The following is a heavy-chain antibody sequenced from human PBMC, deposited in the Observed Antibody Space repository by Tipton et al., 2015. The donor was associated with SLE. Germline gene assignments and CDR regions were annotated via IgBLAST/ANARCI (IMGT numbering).Heavy chain of an antibody. CDR2: IYYSGTT. Sequence: TLSLTCAVSGDSISRGGYSWNWVCQFPEKGLEWIGYIYYSGTTFYNPSLSSRLTISVDTSKNQFSLRLSSVTAADTAVYYCARDPNGGYGSFDYWGLGALVTVSS. D-gene: IGHD7-27*01. CDR3: ARDPNGGYGSFDY. J-gene: IGHJ4*02. CDR1: GDSISRGGYS. V-gene: IGHV4-31*11.